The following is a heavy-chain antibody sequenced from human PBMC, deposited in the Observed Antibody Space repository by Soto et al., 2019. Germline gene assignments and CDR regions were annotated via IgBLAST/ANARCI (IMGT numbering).Heavy chain of an antibody. CDR3: AKGGYCSGGSCYLRDYYYYGMDV. CDR2: ISHDGSDR. Sequence: GGSLRLSCAASGFTFSGYGMHWVRQAPGKGLEWVAAISHDGSDRYYADSVKGRFTISRDNSKNTLYLQMNILRAEDTAVYYCAKGGYCSGGSCYLRDYYYYGMDVWGQGTTVTVSS. CDR1: GFTFSGYG. D-gene: IGHD2-15*01. V-gene: IGHV3-30*18. J-gene: IGHJ6*02.